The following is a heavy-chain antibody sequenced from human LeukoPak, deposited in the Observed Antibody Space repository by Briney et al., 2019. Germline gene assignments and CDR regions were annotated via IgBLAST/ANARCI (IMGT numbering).Heavy chain of an antibody. CDR2: IIPIFGTA. D-gene: IGHD3-10*01. CDR1: GGTFSSYA. V-gene: IGHV1-69*06. Sequence: GASVKVSCKASGGTFSSYAISWVRQAPGQGLEWMGGIIPIFGTANYAQKFQGRVTITADKSTSTAYMELSSLRSEDTAVYYCAEGASPGAFDYWGQGTLVTVSS. CDR3: AEGASPGAFDY. J-gene: IGHJ4*02.